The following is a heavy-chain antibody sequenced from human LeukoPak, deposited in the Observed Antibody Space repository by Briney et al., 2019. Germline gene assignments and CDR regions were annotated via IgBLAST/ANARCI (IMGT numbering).Heavy chain of an antibody. Sequence: GGSLRLSCAASAFTFSSYSMNWVRQAPGKGLEWVSLISGDGDSTYSADSVKGRFTISRDNSKNSLYLQMNSLRTEDTALYYCAKGRFGEFSKSLDYWGQGTLVIVSS. V-gene: IGHV3-43*02. D-gene: IGHD3-10*01. CDR3: AKGRFGEFSKSLDY. CDR1: AFTFSSYS. J-gene: IGHJ4*02. CDR2: ISGDGDST.